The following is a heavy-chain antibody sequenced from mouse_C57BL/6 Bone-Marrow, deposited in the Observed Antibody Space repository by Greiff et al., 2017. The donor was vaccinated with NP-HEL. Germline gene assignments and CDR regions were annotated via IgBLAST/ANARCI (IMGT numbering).Heavy chain of an antibody. CDR2: INPGSGGT. CDR3: ARGGY. V-gene: IGHV1-54*01. CDR1: GYAFTNYL. Sequence: VQLKESGAELVRPGTSVKVSCKASGYAFTNYLIEWVKQMPGQGLEWIGVINPGSGGTNYNEKFKGKATLTADKSASTAYMQLSSLTSEDSAVFLCARGGYWGQGTTLTVSS. J-gene: IGHJ2*01.